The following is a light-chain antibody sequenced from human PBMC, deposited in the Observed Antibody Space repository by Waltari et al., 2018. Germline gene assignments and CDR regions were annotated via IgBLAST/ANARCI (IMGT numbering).Light chain of an antibody. CDR2: AAS. Sequence: EIVMTQSPAALSVSPGERATLSCRASQSVTSNLAWYQTKRGHSPRPLIYAASIRATGIPARFSGRGSGTEFTLTISSLQSEDFAVYYCQQYNNLQTFGQGTKLELK. V-gene: IGKV3D-15*01. J-gene: IGKJ2*01. CDR1: QSVTSN. CDR3: QQYNNLQT.